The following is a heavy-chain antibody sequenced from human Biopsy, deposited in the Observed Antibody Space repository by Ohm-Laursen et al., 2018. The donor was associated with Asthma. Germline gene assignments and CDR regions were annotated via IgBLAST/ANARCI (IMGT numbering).Heavy chain of an antibody. CDR2: INPNGGAT. CDR3: ARVQKSPGDRWFDP. V-gene: IGHV1-2*06. D-gene: IGHD7-27*01. Sequence: VASVKVSCNASAYTFIGYHLHWVRQAPGEGLEWMGRINPNGGATIYAQKFQGRVTVTRDTSISTAYMELSRLTSDDTAVYYCARVQKSPGDRWFDPWGQGTLVTVSS. CDR1: AYTFIGYH. J-gene: IGHJ5*02.